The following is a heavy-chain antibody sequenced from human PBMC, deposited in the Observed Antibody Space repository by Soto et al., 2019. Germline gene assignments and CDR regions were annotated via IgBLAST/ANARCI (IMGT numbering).Heavy chain of an antibody. D-gene: IGHD6-19*01. J-gene: IGHJ4*02. Sequence: SVSNAWMILVRQAPGTGLEWVGRSQSKTDGGTTDYAAPVKCRFTISRDDSKNKLYLQMNSLKTYDTAVYYCTTESQWLDLTGVDYWGRGTMVTVSS. CDR3: TTESQWLDLTGVDY. CDR2: SQSKTDGGTT. CDR1: SVSNAW. V-gene: IGHV3-15*07.